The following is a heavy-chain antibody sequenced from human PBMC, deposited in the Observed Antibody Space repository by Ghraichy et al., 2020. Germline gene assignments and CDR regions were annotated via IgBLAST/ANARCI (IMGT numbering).Heavy chain of an antibody. V-gene: IGHV4-59*08. CDR3: ARHTVLGDSSSWYGPFDY. Sequence: SETLSLTCTVSGGSISSYYCSWIRQPPGKGLEWIGYIYYSGSTNYNPSLKSRVTISVDTSKSQFSLKLSSVTAADTAVYYCARHTVLGDSSSWYGPFDYWGQGTLVTVSS. J-gene: IGHJ4*02. D-gene: IGHD6-13*01. CDR2: IYYSGST. CDR1: GGSISSYY.